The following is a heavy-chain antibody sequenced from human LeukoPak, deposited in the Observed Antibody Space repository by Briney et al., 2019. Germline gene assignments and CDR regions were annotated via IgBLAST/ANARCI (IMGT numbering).Heavy chain of an antibody. J-gene: IGHJ4*02. V-gene: IGHV3-21*01. CDR1: GFTFSTYG. CDR3: ARGEVEREVVNRGDY. Sequence: PGGSLRLSCAASGFTFSTYGVNWVRQAPGKGLEWVSSISTSSSYTYYADSVQGRFTISRDNAKNSLYLQMNSLRVEDTAVYYCARGEVEREVVNRGDYWGQGTLVTVSS. CDR2: ISTSSSYT. D-gene: IGHD4-23*01.